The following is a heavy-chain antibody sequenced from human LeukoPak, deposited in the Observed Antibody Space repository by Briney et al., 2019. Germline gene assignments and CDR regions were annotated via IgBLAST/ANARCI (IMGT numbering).Heavy chain of an antibody. V-gene: IGHV3-23*01. CDR1: GFTFSSYW. J-gene: IGHJ4*02. D-gene: IGHD2-2*01. CDR3: AMHHCSSTSCYARQY. Sequence: PGGSLRLSCAASGFTFSSYWMSWVRQAPGKGLEWVSGISGSGGSTYYADSVKGRFTISRDKSKNTLYLQMNSLRAEDTAVYYCAMHHCSSTSCYARQYWGQGTLVTVSS. CDR2: ISGSGGST.